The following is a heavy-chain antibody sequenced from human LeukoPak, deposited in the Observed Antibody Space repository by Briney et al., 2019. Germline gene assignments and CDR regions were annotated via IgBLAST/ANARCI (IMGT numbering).Heavy chain of an antibody. CDR1: GFAFSSYE. J-gene: IGHJ4*02. Sequence: GGSLRLSCAASGFAFSSYEMNWVRQAPGKGLEWVSYISSNADTIYYADSVKGRFTISRDNAKKSLYLQMHSLRVEDTAVYYCSSAYGGLLDHWGQGTPVTVSS. V-gene: IGHV3-48*03. CDR2: ISSNADTI. CDR3: SSAYGGLLDH. D-gene: IGHD3-16*01.